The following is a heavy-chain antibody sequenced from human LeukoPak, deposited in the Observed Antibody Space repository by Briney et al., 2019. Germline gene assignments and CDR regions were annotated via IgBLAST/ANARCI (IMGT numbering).Heavy chain of an antibody. V-gene: IGHV5-51*01. CDR3: ARPGYCTSTTCPLDY. J-gene: IGHJ4*02. CDR2: IYPGDPNT. CDR1: GYSFTSYW. D-gene: IGHD2-2*01. Sequence: GESLKISCKGSGYSFTSYWIGWVRQMPGKGLEWMGIIYPGDPNTRYSPSFQGQVTISADKSISTAYLQWSSLKASDTAMYYCARPGYCTSTTCPLDYWGQGTLVTVSS.